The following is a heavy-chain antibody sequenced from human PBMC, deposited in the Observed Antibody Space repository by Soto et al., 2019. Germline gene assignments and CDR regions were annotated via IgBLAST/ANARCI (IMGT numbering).Heavy chain of an antibody. CDR1: GFTFSSYS. CDR3: ARVQLKYSSSWTESYYGMDV. CDR2: ISSSSSYI. Sequence: PGGSLRLSCAASGFTFSSYSMNWVRQAPGKGLEWVSSISSSSSYIYYADSVKGRFTISRDNAKNSLYLQMNSLRAEDTAVYYCARVQLKYSSSWTESYYGMDVWGQGTTVTVSS. J-gene: IGHJ6*02. V-gene: IGHV3-21*01. D-gene: IGHD6-13*01.